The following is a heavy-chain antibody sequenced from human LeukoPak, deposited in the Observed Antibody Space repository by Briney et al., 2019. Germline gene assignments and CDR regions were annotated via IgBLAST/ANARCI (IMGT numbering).Heavy chain of an antibody. Sequence: GGSLRLSCAASGFTFSSYGMHWVRQAPGKGLEWVAFIRYDGSNKYYADSVKGRFTISRDNSKNTLYLQMNSLRAEDTAVYYCAKDSIGYSYGNYYFDYWGQGTLVTVSS. CDR1: GFTFSSYG. CDR2: IRYDGSNK. CDR3: AKDSIGYSYGNYYFDY. V-gene: IGHV3-30*02. D-gene: IGHD5-18*01. J-gene: IGHJ4*02.